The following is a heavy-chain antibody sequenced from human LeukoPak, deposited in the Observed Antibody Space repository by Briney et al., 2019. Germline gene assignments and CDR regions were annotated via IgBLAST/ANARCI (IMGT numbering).Heavy chain of an antibody. V-gene: IGHV3-30*04. J-gene: IGHJ4*02. CDR3: VRDRDTSGWLF. CDR1: GFTFTSNA. Sequence: GGSLRVSCAASGFTFTSNAFHCVRQAPGKGLEWVTVISHDDKNRYYADSVKGRFTISRDNSKNTVYLQMNSLRVEDTAVYFCVRDRDTSGWLFWGQGTLVTVSS. CDR2: ISHDDKNR. D-gene: IGHD6-19*01.